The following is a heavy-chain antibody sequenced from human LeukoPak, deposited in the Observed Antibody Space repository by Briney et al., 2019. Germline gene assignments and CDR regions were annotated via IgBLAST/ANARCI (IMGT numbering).Heavy chain of an antibody. J-gene: IGHJ4*02. V-gene: IGHV4-30-4*01. D-gene: IGHD3-10*01. CDR3: ARYYGSGRPLFTRYFDY. Sequence: PSETLSLTCTVSGGSISSGDYYWSWIRQPPGKGLEWIGYIYYSGSTYYNPSLKSRVTISVDTSKNQFSLKLSSVTAADTAVYYCARYYGSGRPLFTRYFDYWGQGTLVPVSS. CDR2: IYYSGST. CDR1: GGSISSGDYY.